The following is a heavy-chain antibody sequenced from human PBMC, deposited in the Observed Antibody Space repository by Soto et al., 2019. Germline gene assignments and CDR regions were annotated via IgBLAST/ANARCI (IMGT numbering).Heavy chain of an antibody. Sequence: EVQLVESGGGLVQPGGSLRLSCAASGFTFSSYWMHWVRQAPGKVLVWVSRINSDGSSTSYADSVKGRFTISRDNAKNTLYLQMNSLRAEDTDVYYCVRTSLVVSAATREDYWGQGTLVTVSS. CDR1: GFTFSSYW. V-gene: IGHV3-74*01. D-gene: IGHD2-15*01. CDR3: VRTSLVVSAATREDY. J-gene: IGHJ4*02. CDR2: INSDGSST.